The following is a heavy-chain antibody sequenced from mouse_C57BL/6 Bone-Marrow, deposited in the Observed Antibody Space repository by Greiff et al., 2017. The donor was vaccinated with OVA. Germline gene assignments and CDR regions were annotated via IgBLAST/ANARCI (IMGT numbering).Heavy chain of an antibody. CDR3: ARRRYYYGSSDWYFDV. Sequence: QVQLKQPGAELVKPGASVKMSCKASGYTFTSYWITWVKQRPGQGLEWIGDIYPGSGSTNYNEKFKSKATLTVDTSSSTAYMQLSSLTSEDSAVYDCARRRYYYGSSDWYFDVWGTGTTVTVSS. CDR1: GYTFTSYW. J-gene: IGHJ1*03. D-gene: IGHD1-1*01. CDR2: IYPGSGST. V-gene: IGHV1-55*01.